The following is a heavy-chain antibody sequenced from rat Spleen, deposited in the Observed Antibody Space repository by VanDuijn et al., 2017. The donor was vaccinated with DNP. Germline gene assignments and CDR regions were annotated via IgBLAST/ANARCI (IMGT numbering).Heavy chain of an antibody. D-gene: IGHD1-4*01. Sequence: EVQLVESGGGLVQPGRSLKVSCAVSGFVFSNYGMHWIRQAPTQGLEWVGSISPSGGDIYYRDSVKGRFTISRNNAESTLYLQMDSLRSEDTATYYCVTHAGLPGYILAMDAWGQGTSVTVSS. CDR2: ISPSGGDI. CDR3: VTHAGLPGYILAMDA. CDR1: GFVFSNYG. J-gene: IGHJ4*01. V-gene: IGHV5-19*01.